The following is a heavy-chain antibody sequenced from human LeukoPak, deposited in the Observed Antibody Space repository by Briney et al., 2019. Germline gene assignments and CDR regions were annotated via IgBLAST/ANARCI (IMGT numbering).Heavy chain of an antibody. Sequence: PGRSLRLSCAASGFTFSSYAMHWVRQAPGKGLEWVAVISYDGSNKYYADSVKGRFTISRDNSKNTLYLQMNSLRAGDTAVYYCARGLQYYDFWSGATLQGAFDIWGQGTMVTVSS. CDR2: ISYDGSNK. V-gene: IGHV3-30-3*01. CDR3: ARGLQYYDFWSGATLQGAFDI. D-gene: IGHD3-3*01. CDR1: GFTFSSYA. J-gene: IGHJ3*02.